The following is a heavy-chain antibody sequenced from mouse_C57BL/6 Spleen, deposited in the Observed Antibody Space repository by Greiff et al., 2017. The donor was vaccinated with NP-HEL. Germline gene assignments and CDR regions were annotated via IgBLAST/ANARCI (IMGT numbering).Heavy chain of an antibody. Sequence: QVHVKQPGAELVMPGASVKLSCKASGYTFTSYWMHWVKQRPGQGLEWIGEIDPSDSYTNYNQKFKGKSTLTVDKSSSTAYMQLSSLTSEDSAVYYCARSPYYYGSSNWYFDVWGTGTTVTVSS. J-gene: IGHJ1*03. CDR2: IDPSDSYT. CDR1: GYTFTSYW. V-gene: IGHV1-69*01. D-gene: IGHD1-1*01. CDR3: ARSPYYYGSSNWYFDV.